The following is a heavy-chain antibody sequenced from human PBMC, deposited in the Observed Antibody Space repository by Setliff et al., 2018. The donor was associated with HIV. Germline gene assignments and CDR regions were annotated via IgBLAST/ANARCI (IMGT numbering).Heavy chain of an antibody. V-gene: IGHV4-59*01. Sequence: PSETLSLTCTVSGGSISSYYWNWIRKPPGKGLEWIGYSHFTGTTKYNPSLKSQVTMSVDTSKNQLSLKLSALTAADTAVYYCARDRPPSTVDMLGAFDRWGQGTMVTVSS. J-gene: IGHJ3*02. CDR1: GGSISSYY. CDR3: ARDRPPSTVDMLGAFDR. CDR2: SHFTGTT. D-gene: IGHD4-17*01.